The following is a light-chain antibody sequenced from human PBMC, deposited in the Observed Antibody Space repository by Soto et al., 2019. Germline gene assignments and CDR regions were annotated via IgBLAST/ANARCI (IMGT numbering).Light chain of an antibody. CDR2: GVS. V-gene: IGLV2-14*01. J-gene: IGLJ3*02. CDR1: SSDIGSHNF. CDR3: SSYTSTYIWV. Sequence: QSALTQPASVSGSPGQSITISCTGTSSDIGSHNFVSWHQQHPGNATKFIIYGVSNRPSGVSHRFSGSKSGNTASLTISGLQADDAADYYCSSYTSTYIWVFGGGTKLTVL.